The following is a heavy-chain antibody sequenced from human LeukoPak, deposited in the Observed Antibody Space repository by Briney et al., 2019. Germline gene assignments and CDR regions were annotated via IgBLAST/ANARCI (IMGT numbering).Heavy chain of an antibody. D-gene: IGHD6-19*01. V-gene: IGHV4-39*01. Sequence: PSETLSLTCTVPGGSISSSSYYWGWIRQPPGKGLEWIGSIYYSGSTYYNPSLKSRVTISVDTSKNQFSLKLSSVTAADTAVYYCARDGYSSGWYYFDYWGQGTLVTVSS. CDR3: ARDGYSSGWYYFDY. J-gene: IGHJ4*02. CDR1: GGSISSSSYY. CDR2: IYYSGST.